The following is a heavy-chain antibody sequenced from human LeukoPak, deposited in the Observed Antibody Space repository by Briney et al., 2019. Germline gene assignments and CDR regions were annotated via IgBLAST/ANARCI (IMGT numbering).Heavy chain of an antibody. CDR2: IYSDDST. CDR3: ARGAYSYYYGMEV. J-gene: IGHJ6*02. V-gene: IGHV3-53*01. Sequence: GGSLRLSCAASGFTVSSNYMSWVRQAPGKGLEWVSVIYSDDSTYYADSVKGRFTISRDNSKNTLHLQMNSLRVEDTAVYYCARGAYSYYYGMEVWGQGTTVTVSS. CDR1: GFTVSSNY.